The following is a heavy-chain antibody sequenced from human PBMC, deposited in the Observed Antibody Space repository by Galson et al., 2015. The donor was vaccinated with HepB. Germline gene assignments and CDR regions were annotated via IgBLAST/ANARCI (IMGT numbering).Heavy chain of an antibody. J-gene: IGHJ5*02. CDR3: ARVKGVWGSYRRNEGIWFDP. CDR2: ISSSSSTI. D-gene: IGHD3-16*02. CDR1: GFTFSSYS. Sequence: SLRLSCAASGFTFSSYSMNWVRQAPGKGLEWVSYISSSSSTIYYADSVKGRFTISRDNAKNSLYLQMNSLRAEDTAVYYCARVKGVWGSYRRNEGIWFDPWGQGALVTVSS. V-gene: IGHV3-48*04.